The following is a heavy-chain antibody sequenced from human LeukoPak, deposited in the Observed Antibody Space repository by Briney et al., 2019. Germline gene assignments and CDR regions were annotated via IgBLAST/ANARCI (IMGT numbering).Heavy chain of an antibody. J-gene: IGHJ3*02. D-gene: IGHD2-2*01. V-gene: IGHV4-30-4*08. Sequence: KPSETLSLTCTVSGGSISRGDFYWSWIRQPPGKGLEWIGYIYNSESTYYNPSLKSRVTMSVDTSKNQFSLKLSSVTAADTAVYYCARERSTDFMVSAFDIWGQGTMVTVSS. CDR1: GGSISRGDFY. CDR2: IYNSEST. CDR3: ARERSTDFMVSAFDI.